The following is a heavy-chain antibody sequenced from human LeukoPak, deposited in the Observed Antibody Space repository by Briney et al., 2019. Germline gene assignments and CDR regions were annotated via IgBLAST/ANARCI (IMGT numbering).Heavy chain of an antibody. V-gene: IGHV4-4*07. Sequence: HPSETLSLICTVSGRSISSYYWSWLRQPAGKGLECLGRIYTSGSTNYNPSLKSRVTMSVDTSKNQFSLKLSSVTAADTAVYYCARGGLVEYSNYRYYYYYYGMDVWGQGTTVTVSS. CDR1: GRSISSYY. D-gene: IGHD4-11*01. CDR3: ARGGLVEYSNYRYYYYYYGMDV. CDR2: IYTSGST. J-gene: IGHJ6*02.